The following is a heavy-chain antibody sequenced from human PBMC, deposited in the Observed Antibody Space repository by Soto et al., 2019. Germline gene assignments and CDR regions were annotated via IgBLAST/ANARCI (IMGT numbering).Heavy chain of an antibody. V-gene: IGHV4-59*12. J-gene: IGHJ4*02. D-gene: IGHD1-26*01. CDR3: VRVGVGIGNHFDS. Sequence: ASETLSLTCTVSGGSISSGFYWTWIRQPPGKILEWIGYIHYSGRTDYNPSLTSRATMSVDTSKNQFSLNLKSITAADTAVYYCVRVGVGIGNHFDSWGRGTLVTVSS. CDR1: GGSISSGFY. CDR2: IHYSGRT.